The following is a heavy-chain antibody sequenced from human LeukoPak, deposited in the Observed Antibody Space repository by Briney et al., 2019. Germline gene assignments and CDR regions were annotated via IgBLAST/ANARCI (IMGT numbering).Heavy chain of an antibody. CDR3: ARGDYGDYGKYYYYYYMDV. J-gene: IGHJ6*03. V-gene: IGHV3-74*01. Sequence: GGSLRLSCAASGFTFSSYWMHWVRQAPGKGLVWVSRINSDGSSTSYADSVKGRFTISRDNAKNTLYLQMNSLRAEDTAVYYCARGDYGDYGKYYYYYYMDVWGKGTTVTVSS. CDR1: GFTFSSYW. D-gene: IGHD4-17*01. CDR2: INSDGSST.